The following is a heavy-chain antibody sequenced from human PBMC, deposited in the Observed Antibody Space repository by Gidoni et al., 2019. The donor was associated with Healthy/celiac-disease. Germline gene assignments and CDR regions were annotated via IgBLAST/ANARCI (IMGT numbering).Heavy chain of an antibody. CDR3: ARHSFILGYCSGGSCYNNWFDP. Sequence: QLQLQESGPGLVKPSEPLSLTCTVSGGSIRSSSYYWGWIRQPPGKGLEWIGSIYYSGSTYYNPSLKSRVTISVDTSKNQFSLKLSSVTAADTAVYYCARHSFILGYCSGGSCYNNWFDPWGQGTLVTVSS. V-gene: IGHV4-39*01. CDR2: IYYSGST. J-gene: IGHJ5*02. D-gene: IGHD2-15*01. CDR1: GGSIRSSSYY.